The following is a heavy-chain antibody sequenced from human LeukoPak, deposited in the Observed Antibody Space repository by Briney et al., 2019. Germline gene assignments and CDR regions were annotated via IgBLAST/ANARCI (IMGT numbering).Heavy chain of an antibody. V-gene: IGHV3-48*01. D-gene: IGHD1-1*01. CDR1: GFTFSIYN. CDR2: ISSSSSNI. J-gene: IGHJ6*03. CDR3: ATEGQLELDSYYYMDV. Sequence: GGSLRLSCAASGFTFSIYNMNWVRQAPGKGLEWVSYISSSSSNIFYADSVKGRFTISRDNAKNSLFLQVNSLRAEDTAVYYCATEGQLELDSYYYMDVWGKGTTVIVSS.